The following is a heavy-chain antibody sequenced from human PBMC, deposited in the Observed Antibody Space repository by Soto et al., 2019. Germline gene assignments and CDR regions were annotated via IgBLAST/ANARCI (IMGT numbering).Heavy chain of an antibody. V-gene: IGHV1-69*13. J-gene: IGHJ4*02. CDR3: AGGVAAAGTQYYFDF. Sequence: ASVKVSCKASGGTFSNYAITWVRQAPGQGLEWMGGLIPAFGATNYAQKFQGRVTITADESTSTAYMELSSLRSDDTAMYYCAGGVAAAGTQYYFDFWGQGTLVTVSS. CDR2: LIPAFGAT. CDR1: GGTFSNYA. D-gene: IGHD6-13*01.